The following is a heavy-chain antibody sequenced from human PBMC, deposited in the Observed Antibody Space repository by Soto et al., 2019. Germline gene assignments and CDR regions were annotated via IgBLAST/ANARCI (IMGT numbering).Heavy chain of an antibody. CDR2: IYDSGSP. V-gene: IGHV4-59*01. CDR1: GGSISVYY. Sequence: ASETLSLTCTISGGSISVYYWSWIRQPPGQALEWIGYIYDSGSPYYNPSLRSRVIISADTSKNQISLKLTSATAADTAVYYCARGVGSSPPRYWGRGLWSPSPQ. D-gene: IGHD1-26*01. CDR3: ARGVGSSPPRY. J-gene: IGHJ4*02.